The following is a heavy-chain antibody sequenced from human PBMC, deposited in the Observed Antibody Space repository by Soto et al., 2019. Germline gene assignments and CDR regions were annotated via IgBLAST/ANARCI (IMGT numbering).Heavy chain of an antibody. D-gene: IGHD1-1*01. V-gene: IGHV3-23*01. CDR2: ISGSGGST. J-gene: IGHJ4*02. CDR1: GFTFSSYA. CDR3: AKAGLSSGERPYFDY. Sequence: GGSLRLSCAASGFTFSSYAMSWVRQAPGKGLEWVSAISGSGGSTYYADSVKGRFTISRDNSKNTLYLQMNSLRAEDTAVYYCAKAGLSSGERPYFDYWGQGTLVTVSS.